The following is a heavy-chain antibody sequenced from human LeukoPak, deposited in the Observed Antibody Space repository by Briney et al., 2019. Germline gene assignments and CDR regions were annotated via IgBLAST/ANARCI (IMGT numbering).Heavy chain of an antibody. CDR2: ISWNSGSI. D-gene: IGHD1-26*01. CDR3: AKARGGLRVGATQFDY. V-gene: IGHV3-9*01. J-gene: IGHJ4*02. Sequence: GGSLRLSCAASGFTFDDYAMHWVRQAPGKGLEWVSGISWNSGSIGYADSVKGRFTISRDNAKNSLYLQMNSLRAEDTALYYCAKARGGLRVGATQFDYWGQGTLVTVSS. CDR1: GFTFDDYA.